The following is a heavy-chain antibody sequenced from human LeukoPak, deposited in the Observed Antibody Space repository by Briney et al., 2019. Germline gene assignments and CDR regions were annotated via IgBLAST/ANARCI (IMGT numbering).Heavy chain of an antibody. Sequence: GGSLRLSCAASGFTFSSYWMHWVRQAPGKGLVWVSRINSDGSSTTYADSVKGRFTISRDDAKNTLYLQMNSLRPEDTAVYYCARDVDYHATSECFDYWGRGTLVTVSS. CDR2: INSDGSST. CDR3: ARDVDYHATSECFDY. CDR1: GFTFSSYW. D-gene: IGHD1-26*01. J-gene: IGHJ4*02. V-gene: IGHV3-74*03.